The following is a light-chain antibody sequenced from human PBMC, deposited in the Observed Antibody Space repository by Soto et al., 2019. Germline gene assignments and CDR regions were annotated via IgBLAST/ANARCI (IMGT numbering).Light chain of an antibody. CDR3: HQYRSSRKWT. Sequence: EIVLTQSPGTLSLSPGERATLSCRASQSVSSSYLAWYQQKPGQAPRLLIYGASSRATGIPDRFSGSGSGTDFTLTISRLEPEDFAVYYCHQYRSSRKWTFGQGNKVEIK. J-gene: IGKJ1*01. CDR2: GAS. V-gene: IGKV3-20*01. CDR1: QSVSSSY.